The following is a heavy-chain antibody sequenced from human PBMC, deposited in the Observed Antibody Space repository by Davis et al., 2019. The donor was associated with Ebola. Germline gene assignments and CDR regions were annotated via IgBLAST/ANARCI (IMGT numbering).Heavy chain of an antibody. D-gene: IGHD3-3*01. CDR3: AKSPSIFGVVRSNYFDY. Sequence: PSETLSLTCTVSGGSISSYYWSWIRQPPGKGLEWIGYIYYSGSTKYNPSLKSRVTISVDTSKNQFSLKLSSVTAADTAVYYCAKSPSIFGVVRSNYFDYWGQGTLVTVSS. CDR1: GGSISSYY. CDR2: IYYSGST. J-gene: IGHJ4*02. V-gene: IGHV4-59*12.